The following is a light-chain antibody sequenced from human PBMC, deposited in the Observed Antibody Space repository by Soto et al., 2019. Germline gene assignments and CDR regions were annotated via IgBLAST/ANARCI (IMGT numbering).Light chain of an antibody. V-gene: IGKV1-12*01. CDR3: QQASSFPHT. J-gene: IGKJ2*01. CDR2: AAS. CDR1: QDINKW. Sequence: DIQMTQSPSSVSAPVGDRVTISCRASQDINKWFASYQQKPGKAPKLLISAASTLQSGVPSRFSGSGSGTEFTLTIQSLQPDDIATYYCQQASSFPHTFGQGTKLEIK.